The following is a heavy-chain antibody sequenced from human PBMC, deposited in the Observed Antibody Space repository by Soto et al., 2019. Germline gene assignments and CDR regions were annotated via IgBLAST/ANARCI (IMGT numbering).Heavy chain of an antibody. D-gene: IGHD2-2*01. J-gene: IGHJ5*02. Sequence: SETLSLTCAVSGGSISSGCYSWIWIPQPPGKGLEWIGYIYHSGSTNYNPSLKSRVTISVDTSKNQFSLKLSSVTAADTAVYYCARTSPIVVVPAAKNWFDPWGQGTLVTVSS. CDR2: IYHSGST. V-gene: IGHV4-30-2*01. CDR1: GGSISSGCYS. CDR3: ARTSPIVVVPAAKNWFDP.